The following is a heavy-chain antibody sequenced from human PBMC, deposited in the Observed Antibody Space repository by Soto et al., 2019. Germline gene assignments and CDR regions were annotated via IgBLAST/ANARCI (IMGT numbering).Heavy chain of an antibody. CDR2: IYYSGST. V-gene: IGHV4-61*03. Sequence: QVQLQESGPGLVKPSETLSLTCTVSGGSVSSGSYYWSWIRQPPGKGREWFGYIYYSGSTNYNPSLNGRVTISGDTSKNHFSLKLSSVHAADTAVYDCARGVVLLWFGELPLFDYWGQGTLVTVSS. CDR1: GGSVSSGSYY. J-gene: IGHJ4*02. D-gene: IGHD3-10*01. CDR3: ARGVVLLWFGELPLFDY.